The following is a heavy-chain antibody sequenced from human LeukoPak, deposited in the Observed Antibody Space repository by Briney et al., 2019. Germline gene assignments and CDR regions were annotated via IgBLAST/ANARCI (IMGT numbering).Heavy chain of an antibody. CDR2: TSASGGST. CDR3: AKGSTMLRGVIDY. D-gene: IGHD3-10*01. J-gene: IGHJ4*02. CDR1: GFTFSSYA. Sequence: QTGGSLRLSCAASGFTFSSYAMTWVRQAPGKGLEWVSATSASGGSTYYADSVKGRFTLSRDTSKSTLYLQMNSLRAEDTAVYYCAKGSTMLRGVIDYWGQGTLVTVSS. V-gene: IGHV3-23*01.